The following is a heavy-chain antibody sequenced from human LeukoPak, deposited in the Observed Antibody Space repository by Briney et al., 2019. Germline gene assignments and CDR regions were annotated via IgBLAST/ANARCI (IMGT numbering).Heavy chain of an antibody. CDR2: TYYRSKWFT. V-gene: IGHV6-1*01. J-gene: IGHJ4*02. CDR1: GTSVSVKSAS. D-gene: IGHD1-26*01. CDR3: TRDSGSYYGHFDS. Sequence: SQTLSLTCGVSGTSVSVKSASWNWIRHSPSSGLEWLGRTYYRSKWFTDYAVSVRGRVTINADTANNQFSLQLSAVTPEDTALYYCTRDSGSYYGHFDSWGQGTLVTASS.